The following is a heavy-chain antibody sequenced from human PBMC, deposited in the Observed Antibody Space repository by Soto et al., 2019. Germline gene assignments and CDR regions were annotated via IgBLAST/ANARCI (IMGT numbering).Heavy chain of an antibody. CDR2: ISSSSSYI. CDR3: ARRDYVIDYYYGMDV. D-gene: IGHD4-17*01. CDR1: GFTFSSYS. Sequence: GGSLRLSCAASGFTFSSYSMNWVRQAPGKGLEWVSSISSSSSYIYYADSVKGRFTISRDNAKNSLYLQMNSLRAEDTALYYCARRDYVIDYYYGMDVWGQGTTVTVSS. V-gene: IGHV3-21*01. J-gene: IGHJ6*02.